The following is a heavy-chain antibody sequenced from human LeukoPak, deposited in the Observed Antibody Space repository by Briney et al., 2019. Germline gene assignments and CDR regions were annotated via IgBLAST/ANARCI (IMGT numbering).Heavy chain of an antibody. D-gene: IGHD5-24*01. V-gene: IGHV4-34*01. CDR3: ARIHGYNDY. CDR1: GGSISSYY. Sequence: PSETLSLTCTVSGGSISSYYWSWIRQPPGKGLEWIGEINHSGSTNYNPSLKSRVTISVDTSKNQFSLKLSSVTAADTAVYYCARIHGYNDYWGQGTLVTVSS. J-gene: IGHJ4*02. CDR2: INHSGST.